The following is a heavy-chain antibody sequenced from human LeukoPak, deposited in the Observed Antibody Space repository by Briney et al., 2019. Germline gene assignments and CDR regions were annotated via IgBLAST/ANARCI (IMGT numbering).Heavy chain of an antibody. CDR3: ARRRLAAAGLYNWLDP. D-gene: IGHD6-13*01. CDR1: GGSISSYY. J-gene: IGHJ5*02. V-gene: IGHV4-59*08. CDR2: IYYSGST. Sequence: SETLSLTCTVSGGSISSYYRSWIRRPPGKGLEWIGYIYYSGSTNYNPSLKSRVTISVDTSKNQLSLKLKSVTAADTAVYYCARRRLAAAGLYNWLDPWGQGTLVTVSS.